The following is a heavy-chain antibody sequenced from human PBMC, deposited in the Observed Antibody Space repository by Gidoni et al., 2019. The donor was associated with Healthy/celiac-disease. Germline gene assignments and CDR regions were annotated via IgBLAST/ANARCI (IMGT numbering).Heavy chain of an antibody. D-gene: IGHD3-10*01. CDR3: AICCTQGLEGIRGVIRTDNWFDP. CDR2: IYPGDSDT. CDR1: GYSFTSYW. J-gene: IGHJ5*02. V-gene: IGHV5-51*01. Sequence: EVQLVQSGAEVKKPGESLKISCKGSGYSFTSYWIGWVRQMPGKGLEWMGIIYPGDSDTRYSPSFQGQVTISADKSISTAYLQWSSLKASDTAMYYCAICCTQGLEGIRGVIRTDNWFDPWGQGTLVTVSS.